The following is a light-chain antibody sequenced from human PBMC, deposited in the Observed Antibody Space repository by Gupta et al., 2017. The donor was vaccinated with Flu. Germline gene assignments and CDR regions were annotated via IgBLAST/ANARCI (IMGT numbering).Light chain of an antibody. V-gene: IGKV3-15*01. CDR1: ESVYVK. J-gene: IGKJ2*01. CDR2: GAS. Sequence: SPATMSGSEGERVTRSCSDSESVYVKLEWYQRKPGQPHRLIIYGASNRAKGVTDRFSGSGEGKDFTLTSSRPQYEDCAVYEGQHDRPLHLFGQGTKLEIK. CDR3: QHDRPLHL.